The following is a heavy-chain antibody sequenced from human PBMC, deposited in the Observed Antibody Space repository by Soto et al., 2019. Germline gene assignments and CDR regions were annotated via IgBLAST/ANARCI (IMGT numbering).Heavy chain of an antibody. CDR1: GFTFSSYG. Sequence: PGGSLRLSCAASGFTFSSYGMHWVRQAPGKGLEWVAVISYDGSNKYYADSVKGRFTISRDNSKNTLYLQMNSLRAEDTAVYYCAHDPYYYYGMDVWGQGTTVTVSS. CDR3: AHDPYYYYGMDV. CDR2: ISYDGSNK. J-gene: IGHJ6*02. V-gene: IGHV3-30*18.